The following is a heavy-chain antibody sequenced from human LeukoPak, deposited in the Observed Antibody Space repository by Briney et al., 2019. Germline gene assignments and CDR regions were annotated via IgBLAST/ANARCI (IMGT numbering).Heavy chain of an antibody. J-gene: IGHJ4*02. CDR1: DDSISDYY. CDR3: TRGAGWLIDY. V-gene: IGHV4-59*01. CDR2: IHNSGTS. Sequence: SETLSLTCTVSDDSISDYYRGWIRQPPGKGLEGIGYIHNSGTSTYNLSLKSRVTISADTSKNQFSLKLNSMTTADTAVYYCTRGAGWLIDYWGQGILVTVSS. D-gene: IGHD3-16*01.